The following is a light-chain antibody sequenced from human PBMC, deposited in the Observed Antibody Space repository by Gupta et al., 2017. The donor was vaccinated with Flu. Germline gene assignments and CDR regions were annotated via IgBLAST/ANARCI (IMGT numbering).Light chain of an antibody. CDR1: QTFLSSSTNKNY. CDR2: WAS. V-gene: IGKV4-1*01. J-gene: IGKJ4*01. CDR3: QQYYSSPLT. Sequence: NCESSQTFLSSSTNKNYLAWYQQKPGQPPKLLIYWASTRGSGVPDRFSGSGSGTDFTLTISSLQAEDVAVYYCQQYYSSPLTFGGGTKVEIK.